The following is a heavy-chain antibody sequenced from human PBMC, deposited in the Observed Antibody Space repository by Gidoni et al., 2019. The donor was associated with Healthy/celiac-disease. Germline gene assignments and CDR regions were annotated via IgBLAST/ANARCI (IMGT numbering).Heavy chain of an antibody. CDR2: IYLDDDK. D-gene: IGHD6-19*01. Sequence: QITLKESGPSLVKPTQTLPLTCTFSGFSLSTSGVCVGWIRQPPGKALEWLALIYLDDDKRYSPSLKSRLTITKDTSKNQVVLTMTNMDPVDTATYYCAHSGYSSGGYYFDYWGQGTLVTVSS. J-gene: IGHJ4*02. CDR1: GFSLSTSGVC. CDR3: AHSGYSSGGYYFDY. V-gene: IGHV2-5*02.